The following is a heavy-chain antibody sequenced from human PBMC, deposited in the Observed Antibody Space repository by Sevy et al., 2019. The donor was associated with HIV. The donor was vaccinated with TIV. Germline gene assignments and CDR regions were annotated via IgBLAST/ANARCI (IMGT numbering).Heavy chain of an antibody. Sequence: QSQTLSLTYAISGDSVSSNTAAWNWIRQSPSRGLEWLGRTYYRSKWFNDYAVSVISRISINPDTSKNLFSLQLNSVTPEDTAMYYCARDQSSVGSNWDSVAPADYGMDVWGQGTTVTVSS. J-gene: IGHJ6*02. D-gene: IGHD2-2*01. CDR1: GDSVSSNTAA. V-gene: IGHV6-1*01. CDR3: ARDQSSVGSNWDSVAPADYGMDV. CDR2: TYYRSKWFN.